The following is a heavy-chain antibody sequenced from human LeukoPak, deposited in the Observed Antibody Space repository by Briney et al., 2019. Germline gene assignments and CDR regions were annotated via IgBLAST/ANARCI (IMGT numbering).Heavy chain of an antibody. D-gene: IGHD4-23*01. V-gene: IGHV1-46*01. Sequence: ASVKVSCKASGYTFTSYYIHWVRQAPGQGLEWMGIINPSRGSTSYAQKFQGRVAMARDTSTSTVYMELSSLTSEDTAVYYCARDRALRAVVGSFDYWGQGTLVTVSS. J-gene: IGHJ4*02. CDR2: INPSRGST. CDR3: ARDRALRAVVGSFDY. CDR1: GYTFTSYY.